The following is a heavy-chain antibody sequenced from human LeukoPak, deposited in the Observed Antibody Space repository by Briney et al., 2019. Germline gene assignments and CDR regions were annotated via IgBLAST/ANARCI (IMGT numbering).Heavy chain of an antibody. Sequence: GGSLRLSCAASGFTFSSYAMSWVRQAPGKGLEWVSAVSGSGGRTYHADSVKGRFTMSRDNSKNTLYLQMNSLRAEDTAVYYRAKDPPGYSSSWYGTFDYWGQGTLVTVSS. CDR2: VSGSGGRT. J-gene: IGHJ4*02. D-gene: IGHD6-13*01. CDR1: GFTFSSYA. V-gene: IGHV3-23*01. CDR3: AKDPPGYSSSWYGTFDY.